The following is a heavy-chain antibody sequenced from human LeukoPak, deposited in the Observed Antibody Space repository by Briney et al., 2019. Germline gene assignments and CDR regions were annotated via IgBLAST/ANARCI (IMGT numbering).Heavy chain of an antibody. CDR2: ISYDGSNK. CDR3: ARGGGGNSPLGDDAFDI. V-gene: IGHV3-30*03. D-gene: IGHD4-23*01. J-gene: IGHJ3*02. Sequence: PGGSLRLSCAASGFTFSSYGMHWVRQAPGKGLEWVAVISYDGSNKYYADSVKGRFTISRDNSKDKLYLQMNSLRAEDTAVYYCARGGGGNSPLGDDAFDIWGQGTMVTVSS. CDR1: GFTFSSYG.